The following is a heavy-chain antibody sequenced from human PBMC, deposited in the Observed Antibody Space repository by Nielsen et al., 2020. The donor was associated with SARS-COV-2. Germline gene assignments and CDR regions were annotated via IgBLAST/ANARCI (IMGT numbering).Heavy chain of an antibody. CDR2: IIPTIGTG. V-gene: IGHV1-69*01. J-gene: IGHJ6*02. CDR3: AREGYRSAFGMDV. Sequence: KISCKGSGYSFTSYWISWVRQAPGQGLEWMGGIIPTIGTGHYAQKFQGRVTITADESTSTAYIELSSLKSEDTAVYYCAREGYRSAFGMDVWGQGTTVTVSS. D-gene: IGHD5-12*01. CDR1: GYSFTSYW.